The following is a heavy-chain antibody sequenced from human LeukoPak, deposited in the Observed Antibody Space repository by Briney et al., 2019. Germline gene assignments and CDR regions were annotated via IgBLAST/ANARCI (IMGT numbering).Heavy chain of an antibody. Sequence: ASVKVPCKASGYTFTSYGISWVRQAPGQGLEWMGWISAYNGNTNYAQKLQGRVTMTTDTSTSTAYMELRGLRSDDTAVYYCARYVVVVPAAEFDYWGQGTLVTVSS. D-gene: IGHD2-2*01. CDR1: GYTFTSYG. CDR2: ISAYNGNT. CDR3: ARYVVVVPAAEFDY. V-gene: IGHV1-18*01. J-gene: IGHJ4*02.